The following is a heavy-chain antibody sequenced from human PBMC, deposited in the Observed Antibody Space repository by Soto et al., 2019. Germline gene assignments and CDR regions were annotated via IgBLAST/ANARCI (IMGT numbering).Heavy chain of an antibody. D-gene: IGHD5-18*01. Sequence: GWSLRLSCAASGFTVSSNYMSLVRQAPGKGLEWVSFIYSGGSTYYADSVKGRFTISRDNSKNTLYLQMNSLRAEDTAVYYCARVLGWDTAMVYYYYGMDVWGQGTKVTVS. V-gene: IGHV3-53*01. CDR3: ARVLGWDTAMVYYYYGMDV. J-gene: IGHJ6*02. CDR1: GFTVSSNY. CDR2: IYSGGST.